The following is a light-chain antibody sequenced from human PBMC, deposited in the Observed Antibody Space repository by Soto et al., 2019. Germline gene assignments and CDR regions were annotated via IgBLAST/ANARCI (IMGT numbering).Light chain of an antibody. Sequence: IALTQSPSSLSASVGGRVTSTCRASQRISSYLNCYQKKPGKAPQLLISAASTLQSGVPSRFSGSGSGTVFPLIISSLQPEDVATYFCQQSSDWRTFGQGTKVDNK. J-gene: IGKJ1*01. V-gene: IGKV1-39*01. CDR3: QQSSDWRT. CDR1: QRISSY. CDR2: AAS.